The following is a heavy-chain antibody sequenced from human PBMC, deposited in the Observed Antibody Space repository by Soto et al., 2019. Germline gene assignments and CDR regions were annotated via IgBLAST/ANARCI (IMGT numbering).Heavy chain of an antibody. Sequence: PGGSLRLSCAASGFTFSSYGMHWVRQAPGKGLEWVAVIWYDGSNKYYADSVKGRFTISRDNSKNTLYLQMNSLRAEDTAVYYCARSMASYGMDVWGQGTTVTVSS. D-gene: IGHD6-6*01. CDR2: IWYDGSNK. CDR1: GFTFSSYG. J-gene: IGHJ6*02. V-gene: IGHV3-33*01. CDR3: ARSMASYGMDV.